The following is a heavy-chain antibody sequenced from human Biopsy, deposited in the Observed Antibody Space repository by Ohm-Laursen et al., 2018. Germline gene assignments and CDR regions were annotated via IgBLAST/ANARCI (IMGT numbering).Heavy chain of an antibody. CDR2: MNPDSGNT. Sequence: ASVKVSCKTSGYTFTSYEINWVRQATGQGLEWMGWMNPDSGNTGYAQNFQGRVTMTRNTSISTAYMELSSLRSEDTAVYFCARADPPLFYYGSGSSNWFDLWGQGTLVTVSS. CDR1: GYTFTSYE. D-gene: IGHD3-10*01. J-gene: IGHJ5*02. V-gene: IGHV1-8*01. CDR3: ARADPPLFYYGSGSSNWFDL.